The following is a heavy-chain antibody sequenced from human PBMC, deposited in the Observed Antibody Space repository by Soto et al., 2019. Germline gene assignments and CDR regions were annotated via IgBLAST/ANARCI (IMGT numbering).Heavy chain of an antibody. Sequence: QVQLGQSEAEVKKPGASVKVSCKASGYTFTNYGISWVRQAPGQGLEWMGWINAYNGNTKSAQKLQGRVTLTTDTSTSTAYMELMSLRSDDTAVYYCARDAAAGLNDCWGQGTLVTVSS. V-gene: IGHV1-18*01. D-gene: IGHD6-13*01. CDR2: INAYNGNT. J-gene: IGHJ4*02. CDR3: ARDAAAGLNDC. CDR1: GYTFTNYG.